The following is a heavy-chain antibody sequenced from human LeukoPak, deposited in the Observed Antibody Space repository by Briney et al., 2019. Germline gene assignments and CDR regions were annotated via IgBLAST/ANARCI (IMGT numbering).Heavy chain of an antibody. Sequence: GGSLRLSCAASGFSFSSYSMNWVRQAPGKGLEWVSSISSSSSYIYYADSVKGRFTISRDNSKNTLYLQMSSLRAEDTAVYYCAREVGRGVTENWFDPWGQGTLVTVSS. CDR2: ISSSSSYI. J-gene: IGHJ5*02. V-gene: IGHV3-21*04. D-gene: IGHD3-10*01. CDR3: AREVGRGVTENWFDP. CDR1: GFSFSSYS.